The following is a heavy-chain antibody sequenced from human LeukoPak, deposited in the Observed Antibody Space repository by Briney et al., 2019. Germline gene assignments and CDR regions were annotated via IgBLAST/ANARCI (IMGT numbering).Heavy chain of an antibody. D-gene: IGHD3-22*01. CDR2: IRSKANSYAT. CDR3: TRRGDYYDSSGYYCVTPDFDY. J-gene: IGHJ4*02. CDR1: GFTFSGSA. Sequence: GGSLKLSCAASGFTFSGSAMHWVRQASGKGLEWVGRIRSKANSYATAYAASVKGRFTISRDDSKNTAYLQMNSLKTEDTAVYYCTRRGDYYDSSGYYCVTPDFDYWGQGTLVTVSS. V-gene: IGHV3-73*01.